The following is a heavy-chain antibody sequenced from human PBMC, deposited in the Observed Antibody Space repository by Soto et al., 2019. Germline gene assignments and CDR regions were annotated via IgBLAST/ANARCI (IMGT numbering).Heavy chain of an antibody. CDR1: GYTFTSYG. CDR3: ARDLVRYCSSTSCRRYYGMDV. CDR2: ISAYNGNT. D-gene: IGHD2-2*01. J-gene: IGHJ6*02. V-gene: IGHV1-18*01. Sequence: SVKVSCQASGYTFTSYGISWVRQAPGQGLEWMGWISAYNGNTNYAQKLQGRVTMTTDTSTSTAYMELRSLRSDDTAVYYCARDLVRYCSSTSCRRYYGMDVWGQGTTVTVSS.